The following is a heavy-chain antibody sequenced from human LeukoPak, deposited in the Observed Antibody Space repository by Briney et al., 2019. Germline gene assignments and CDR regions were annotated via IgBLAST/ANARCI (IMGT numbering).Heavy chain of an antibody. CDR2: IYYSGST. CDR3: ATVPGSGVH. D-gene: IGHD3-10*01. CDR1: GGSISSSSYY. Sequence: SETLSLTCTVSGGSISSSSYYWGWLRQPPGKGLEWLGSIYYSGSTYYNPSLKSRVTISVDTSKNQFSLKLSSVTAADTAVYYCATVPGSGVHWGQGTLVTVSS. J-gene: IGHJ4*02. V-gene: IGHV4-39*01.